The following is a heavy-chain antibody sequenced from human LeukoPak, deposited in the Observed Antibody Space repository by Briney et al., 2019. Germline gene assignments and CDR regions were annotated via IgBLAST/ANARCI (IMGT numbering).Heavy chain of an antibody. J-gene: IGHJ5*02. CDR1: GFTFSGYW. Sequence: PGGSLRLSCAASGFTFSGYWMHWVRQAPGKGLVWVSRINSDGSSTSYADSVKGRFTISRDNAKNTLYLQMNSLRAEDTAVYYCARDPTNPYCSGGSCYSNWFDPWGQGTLVTVSS. CDR3: ARDPTNPYCSGGSCYSNWFDP. D-gene: IGHD2-15*01. CDR2: INSDGSST. V-gene: IGHV3-74*01.